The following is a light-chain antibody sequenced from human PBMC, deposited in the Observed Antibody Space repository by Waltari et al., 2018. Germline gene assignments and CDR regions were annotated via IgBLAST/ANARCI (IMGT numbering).Light chain of an antibody. CDR1: SSDVGVYNY. CDR3: SSYTSSSTWV. V-gene: IGLV2-14*01. CDR2: EVS. Sequence: QSALTQPASVSGSPGPSISISCTGTSSDVGVYNYFPWYQQYPGKAPKLMIYEVSNRPSGVSNRFSGSKSDNTASLTISGLQAEDEADYYCSSYTSSSTWVFGGGTKLTVL. J-gene: IGLJ3*02.